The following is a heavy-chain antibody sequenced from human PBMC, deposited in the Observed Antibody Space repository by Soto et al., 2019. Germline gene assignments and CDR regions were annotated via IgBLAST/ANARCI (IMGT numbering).Heavy chain of an antibody. Sequence: QVQLVESGGGVVQPGRSLRLSCAASGFTFSSYGMHWVRQAPGKGLEWVAVIWYDGSNKYYADSVKGRFTISRDNSKNTLYLQMNSLRAEDTAVYYCARAYYGSGGARGMDVWGQGTTVTVSS. CDR1: GFTFSSYG. J-gene: IGHJ6*02. V-gene: IGHV3-33*01. D-gene: IGHD3-10*01. CDR2: IWYDGSNK. CDR3: ARAYYGSGGARGMDV.